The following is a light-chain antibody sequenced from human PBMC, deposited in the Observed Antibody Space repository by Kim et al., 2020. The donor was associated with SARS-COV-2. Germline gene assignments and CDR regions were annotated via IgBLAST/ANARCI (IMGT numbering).Light chain of an antibody. Sequence: ESTARSCRARPGVIISYLVRVQKKTGHAPRVLSYVVSTRATVIPDRFRGSGCVIVFTLSISRVGPVEFVVYYCEQYGRSPWTFGQGTKVGIK. CDR2: VVS. CDR1: PGVIISY. CDR3: EQYGRSPWT. J-gene: IGKJ1*01. V-gene: IGKV3-20*01.